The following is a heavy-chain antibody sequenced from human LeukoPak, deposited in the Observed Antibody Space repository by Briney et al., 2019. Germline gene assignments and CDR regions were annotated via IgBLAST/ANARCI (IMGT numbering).Heavy chain of an antibody. D-gene: IGHD1-26*01. CDR2: IKSKADGGTT. J-gene: IGHJ6*02. CDR1: GFSFSTSW. V-gene: IGHV3-15*01. CDR3: TTDPGVPLVGATNYYYGMDV. Sequence: GGSLRLSCVASGFSFSTSWMSWVRQAPGKGLEWVGRIKSKADGGTTDYAAPVKGRFTISRDDSKNTLYLQMNSLKTEDTAVYYCTTDPGVPLVGATNYYYGMDVWGQGTTVTVSS.